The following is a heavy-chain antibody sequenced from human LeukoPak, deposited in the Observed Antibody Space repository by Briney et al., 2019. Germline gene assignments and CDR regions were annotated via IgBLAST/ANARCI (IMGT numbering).Heavy chain of an antibody. CDR3: ATFWSIGMVRGNSVY. CDR1: GDSFSDSY. Sequence: ASVKVSCKASGDSFSDSYIHWVRQAPGQGPEWMGWINPNTGGVNYAQKFDDRFSMTRDTSINTAFMELSGLRSEDTAVYYCATFWSIGMVRGNSVYWGQGTLVTVSS. CDR2: INPNTGGV. D-gene: IGHD3-10*01. J-gene: IGHJ4*02. V-gene: IGHV1-2*02.